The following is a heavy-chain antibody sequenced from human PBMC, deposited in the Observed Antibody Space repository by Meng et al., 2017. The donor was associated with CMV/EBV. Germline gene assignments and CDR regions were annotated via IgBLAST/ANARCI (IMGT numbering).Heavy chain of an antibody. D-gene: IGHD6-6*01. CDR3: ARDSKNILHSSSNPSTPYYYYYGMDV. J-gene: IGHJ6*02. CDR1: GGTFSSYA. CDR2: NIPILGIA. Sequence: SVKVSCKASGGTFSSYAISWVRQAPGQGLEWMGGNIPILGIANYAQKFQGRVTITADKSTSTAYMELSSLRSEDTAVYYCARDSKNILHSSSNPSTPYYYYYGMDVWGQGTTVTVSS. V-gene: IGHV1-69*10.